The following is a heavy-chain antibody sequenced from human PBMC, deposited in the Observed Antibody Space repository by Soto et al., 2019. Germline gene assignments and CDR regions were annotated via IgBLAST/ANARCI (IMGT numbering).Heavy chain of an antibody. D-gene: IGHD2-21*02. Sequence: EVQLLESGGGLVQPGGSLRLSCAASGFTFSSYAMSWVRQAPGKGLEWVSAISGSGGSTYYADSVKGRFTISRDNSKNTLYLQMNSLRAEDTAVYYCAKDSMAMVTRGGITFDYWGQGTLVTVSS. J-gene: IGHJ4*02. CDR2: ISGSGGST. CDR3: AKDSMAMVTRGGITFDY. CDR1: GFTFSSYA. V-gene: IGHV3-23*01.